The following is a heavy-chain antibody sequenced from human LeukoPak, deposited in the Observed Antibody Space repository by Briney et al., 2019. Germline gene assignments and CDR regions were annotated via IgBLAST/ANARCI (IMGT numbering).Heavy chain of an antibody. J-gene: IGHJ4*02. Sequence: KISCKGSGYSFTSYRIGWVRQAPGQGLEWMGGIIPIFGTANYAQKFQGRVTITTDESTSTAYMELSSLRSEDTAVYYCARGVYGGKLDYWGQGTLVTVSS. CDR3: ARGVYGGKLDY. CDR1: GYSFTSYR. CDR2: IIPIFGTA. V-gene: IGHV1-69*05. D-gene: IGHD4-23*01.